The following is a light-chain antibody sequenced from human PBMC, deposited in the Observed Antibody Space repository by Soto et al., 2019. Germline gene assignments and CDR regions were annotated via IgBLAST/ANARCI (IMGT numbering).Light chain of an antibody. Sequence: QSVLTQPPSASGTPGQRVTISCSGSSSNIGSNYVYWYQQLPATAPKLLIYRNSQRPSGVPDRFSGSKSGTSASLAISGFRSEDEADYYCAAWDDSLSGYVVFGGGTKLTV. CDR2: RNS. V-gene: IGLV1-47*01. CDR1: SSNIGSNY. CDR3: AAWDDSLSGYVV. J-gene: IGLJ2*01.